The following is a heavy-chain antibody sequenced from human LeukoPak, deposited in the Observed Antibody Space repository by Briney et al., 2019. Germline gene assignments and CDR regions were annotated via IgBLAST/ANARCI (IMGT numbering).Heavy chain of an antibody. V-gene: IGHV1-8*01. CDR2: MNPNSGNT. Sequence: ASVKVSCKASGYTFITYDINWVRQATGQGLEWRGWMNPNSGNTGYAQKFQGRVTMTRNTSISTAYMELSSLRSEDTAVYYCARGRKDERPYYYDVWGKGTTVTISS. D-gene: IGHD3-10*01. J-gene: IGHJ6*04. CDR1: GYTFITYD. CDR3: ARGRKDERPYYYDV.